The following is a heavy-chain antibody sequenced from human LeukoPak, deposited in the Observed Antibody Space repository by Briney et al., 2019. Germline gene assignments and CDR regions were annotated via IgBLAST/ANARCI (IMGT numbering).Heavy chain of an antibody. CDR1: GFTFSSYS. CDR2: ISLSSGYI. Sequence: GGSLRLSCAASGFTFSSYSMNWVRQAPGKGLEWVSYISLSSGYIYYADSVKGRFTISRDNAKNSLFLQMNSLRAEDTAVYYCSRGENYYDSSASGDYWGQGTLVTVSS. V-gene: IGHV3-21*01. J-gene: IGHJ4*02. D-gene: IGHD3-22*01. CDR3: SRGENYYDSSASGDY.